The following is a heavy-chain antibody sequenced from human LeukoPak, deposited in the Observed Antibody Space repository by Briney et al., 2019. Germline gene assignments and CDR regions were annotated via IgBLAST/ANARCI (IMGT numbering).Heavy chain of an antibody. D-gene: IGHD3-10*01. CDR1: GFTFSGSA. Sequence: PGGSLRLSCAASGFTFSGSAMHWVRQASGKGLEWVGRIRGKANSYATAYAASLKGRFTISRDDSKNTAYLQMDSLKTEDTAVYYCTGNYYGSGSYADFDYWGQGTLVTVSS. CDR2: IRGKANSYAT. CDR3: TGNYYGSGSYADFDY. V-gene: IGHV3-73*01. J-gene: IGHJ4*02.